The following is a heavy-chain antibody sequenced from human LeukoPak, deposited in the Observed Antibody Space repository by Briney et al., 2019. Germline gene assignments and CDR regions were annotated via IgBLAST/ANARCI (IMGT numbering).Heavy chain of an antibody. J-gene: IGHJ1*01. CDR2: ISGSGGST. CDR1: GFTFSDYN. CDR3: AKNPPLSKPSALWKAVAADDEYFQH. Sequence: SGGSLRLSCAASGFTFSDYNMNWVRQSPEKGLEWVSTISGSGGSTKYADSVKGRFSISRDNSKNTLYLQMNSLRAEDTAVYYCAKNPPLSKPSALWKAVAADDEYFQHWGQGTLVTVSS. D-gene: IGHD6-19*01. V-gene: IGHV3-23*01.